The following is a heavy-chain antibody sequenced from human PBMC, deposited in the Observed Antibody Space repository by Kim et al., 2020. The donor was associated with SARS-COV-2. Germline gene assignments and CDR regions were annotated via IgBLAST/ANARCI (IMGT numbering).Heavy chain of an antibody. Sequence: SETLSLTCTVSGGSISSYYWSWIRQPPGKGLEWIGYIYYSGSTNYNPSLKSRVTISVDTSKNHFSLKLSSVTAADTAVYYCARLQVPYYYDSSGYWFDPWGQGTLVTVSS. D-gene: IGHD3-22*01. CDR1: GGSISSYY. V-gene: IGHV4-59*13. CDR2: IYYSGST. J-gene: IGHJ5*02. CDR3: ARLQVPYYYDSSGYWFDP.